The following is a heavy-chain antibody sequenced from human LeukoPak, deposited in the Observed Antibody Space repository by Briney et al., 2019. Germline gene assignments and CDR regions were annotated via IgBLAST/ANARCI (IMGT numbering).Heavy chain of an antibody. CDR2: ISSGSSTI. CDR3: ARDRDWSVLYDASDI. V-gene: IGHV3-48*01. D-gene: IGHD3/OR15-3a*01. Sequence: GGSLRLSCAASGFTFSSYSMNWVRQAPGKGLEWVSYISSGSSTIHYADSVKGRFTISRDNAKNSLYLQMNSLRAEDTAVYYCARDRDWSVLYDASDIWGQGTMVTVS. J-gene: IGHJ3*02. CDR1: GFTFSSYS.